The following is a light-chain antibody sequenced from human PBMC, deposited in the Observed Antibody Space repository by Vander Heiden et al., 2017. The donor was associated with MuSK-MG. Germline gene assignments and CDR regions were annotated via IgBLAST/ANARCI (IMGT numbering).Light chain of an antibody. Sequence: DIQMTQSPSTLSASVGDRVTITCRASPSISSWLAWYQQKPGKAPKLLIYKASSLESGVPSRFSGSGSGTEFTLTISSRQPDDFATYYCQHVTFGQGTKLEIE. V-gene: IGKV1-5*03. CDR2: KAS. CDR3: QHVT. CDR1: PSISSW. J-gene: IGKJ2*01.